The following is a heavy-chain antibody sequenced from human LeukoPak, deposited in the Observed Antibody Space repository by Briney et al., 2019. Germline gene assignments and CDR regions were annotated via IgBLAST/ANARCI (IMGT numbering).Heavy chain of an antibody. J-gene: IGHJ4*02. V-gene: IGHV3-74*01. CDR3: ASVTYCGGDCYLD. CDR1: GFTFSSYR. Sequence: GGSLRLSCAASGFTFSSYRMHWVRQAPGKGLVWVSRINSDGSSTSYADSVKGRFTISRDNAKNTLYLQMNSLRAEDTAVYYCASVTYCGGDCYLDWGQGTLVTVSS. D-gene: IGHD2-21*02. CDR2: INSDGSST.